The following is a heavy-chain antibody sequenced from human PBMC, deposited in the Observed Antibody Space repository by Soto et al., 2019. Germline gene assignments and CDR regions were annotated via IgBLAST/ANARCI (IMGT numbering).Heavy chain of an antibody. J-gene: IGHJ6*02. CDR1: GFTFTTYA. D-gene: IGHD2-15*01. CDR2: VSAGGGST. Sequence: EVQLLESGGGLVQPGESLRLSCAASGFTFTTYAMFWVRQAPGKGLEWVSGVSAGGGSTYAADSVKGRFTITRDNSKNTVHLQMNSLRAADTAVYYCAKTMGDCSGSTGYGAYSMDVWGQGITVTVSS. CDR3: AKTMGDCSGSTGYGAYSMDV. V-gene: IGHV3-23*01.